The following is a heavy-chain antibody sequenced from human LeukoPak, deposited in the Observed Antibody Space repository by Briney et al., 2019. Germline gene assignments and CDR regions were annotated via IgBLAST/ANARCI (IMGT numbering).Heavy chain of an antibody. J-gene: IGHJ6*03. CDR2: INPNSGDT. Sequence: ASVKVSCTASGYTFTGYYIHWVRQAPGPGLEWMGWINPNSGDTNYAQKFQGEVTMTRDTSISTAYMELSRLRSDDTAVYYCARGVTGIYYYYYMDVWGKGTTVTVSS. CDR1: GYTFTGYY. CDR3: ARGVTGIYYYYYMDV. D-gene: IGHD3-10*01. V-gene: IGHV1-2*02.